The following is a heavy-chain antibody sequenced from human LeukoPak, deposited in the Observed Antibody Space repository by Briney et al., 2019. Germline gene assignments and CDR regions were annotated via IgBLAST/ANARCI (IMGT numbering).Heavy chain of an antibody. V-gene: IGHV1-69*05. CDR1: GGTFSSYA. D-gene: IGHD2-2*01. CDR2: IIPIFGTA. CDR3: ARDSCSSTSCSGPRYYYYYMDV. Sequence: SVKVSCKASGGTFSSYATSWVRQAPGQGLEWMGGIIPIFGTANYAQRFQGRVTITTDESTSTAYMELSSLRFDDTAVYYCARDSCSSTSCSGPRYYYYYMDVWGKGTTVTVSS. J-gene: IGHJ6*03.